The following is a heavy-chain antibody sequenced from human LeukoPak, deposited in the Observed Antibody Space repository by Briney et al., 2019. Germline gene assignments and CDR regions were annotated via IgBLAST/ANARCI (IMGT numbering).Heavy chain of an antibody. CDR2: IYYSGST. D-gene: IGHD1-26*01. CDR3: AREGIVGATSFDY. Sequence: SETLSLTCTVSGGSINTYFWSWIRQPPGKGLEWIGYIYYSGSTNYNPSLKSRVTISVDTSKNQFSLKLSSVTAADTAVYYCAREGIVGATSFDYWGQGTLVTVSS. J-gene: IGHJ4*02. CDR1: GGSINTYF. V-gene: IGHV4-59*01.